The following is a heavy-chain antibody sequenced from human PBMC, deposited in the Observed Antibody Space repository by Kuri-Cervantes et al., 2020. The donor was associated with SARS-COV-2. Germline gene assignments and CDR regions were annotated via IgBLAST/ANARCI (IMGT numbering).Heavy chain of an antibody. CDR2: ISSSSSYI. D-gene: IGHD3-22*01. CDR3: ARARDSSGYYFDY. J-gene: IGHJ4*02. Sequence: GGSLRLSCAASGFTFSSYSMNWVRQAPGKGLEWVSSISSSSSYIYYADPAKGRFTISRDNAKNSLYLQMNSLRAEDTAVYYCARARDSSGYYFDYWGQGTLVTVSS. CDR1: GFTFSSYS. V-gene: IGHV3-21*01.